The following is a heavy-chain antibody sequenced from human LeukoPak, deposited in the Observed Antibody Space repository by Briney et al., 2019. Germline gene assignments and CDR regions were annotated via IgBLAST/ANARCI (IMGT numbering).Heavy chain of an antibody. CDR2: IYYSGST. D-gene: IGHD3-22*01. J-gene: IGHJ3*02. V-gene: IGHV4-39*07. Sequence: PSEPLSLTCTVSGGSISSSSYYWGWIRQPPGKGLEWIGSIYYSGSTYYDPSLKSRVTISVDTSKNQFSLKLSSVTAADTDVYYCARADYDWDAFDIWGQGTMVTVSS. CDR3: ARADYDWDAFDI. CDR1: GGSISSSSYY.